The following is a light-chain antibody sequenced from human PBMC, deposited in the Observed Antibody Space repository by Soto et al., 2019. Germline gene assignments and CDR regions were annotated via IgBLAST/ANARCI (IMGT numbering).Light chain of an antibody. Sequence: QSVLTQPPSASGSPGQSGTISCTGTSSDVGGYNYVSWYQQHPGKAPKLIIFEVTQRPSGVPDRFSGSKSGNTASLTVSGLQAEDEADYYCSSYAISAPFVFGSGTKLTVL. CDR1: SSDVGGYNY. CDR2: EVT. CDR3: SSYAISAPFV. J-gene: IGLJ1*01. V-gene: IGLV2-8*01.